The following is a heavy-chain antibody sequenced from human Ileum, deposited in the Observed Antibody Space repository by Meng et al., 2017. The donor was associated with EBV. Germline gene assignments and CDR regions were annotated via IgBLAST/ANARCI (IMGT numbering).Heavy chain of an antibody. CDR1: GFTFSNAW. Sequence: VELVGVWGGSVKAVASLRLSCAASGFTFSNAWMTWVRQAPGKGLEWVGRIKSTTDGGKTDYAAPVKGRFTISRDDSKNTLFLQMDSLKTEDTAVYYCEGWRYWGQGTLVTVSS. V-gene: IGHV3-15*01. J-gene: IGHJ4*02. CDR3: EGWRY. CDR2: IKSTTDGGKT. D-gene: IGHD2-15*01.